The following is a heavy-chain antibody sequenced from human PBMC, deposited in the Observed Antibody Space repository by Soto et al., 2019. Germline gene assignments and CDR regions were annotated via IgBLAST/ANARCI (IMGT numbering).Heavy chain of an antibody. CDR1: LFTFSSYA. CDR3: VSGGVTTDY. CDR2: ISYDGSNK. J-gene: IGHJ4*02. Sequence: GGSLRLSCSASLFTFSSYAMHWFRQAPGKGLEWVAVISYDGSNKYYADSVKGRFTISRDNSKNTLYLQMNSLRAEDTAVYYCVSGGVTTDYWGQGTLVTVSS. V-gene: IGHV3-30-3*01. D-gene: IGHD4-17*01.